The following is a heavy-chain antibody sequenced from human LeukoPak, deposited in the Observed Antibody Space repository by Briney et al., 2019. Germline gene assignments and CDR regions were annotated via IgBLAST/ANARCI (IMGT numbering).Heavy chain of an antibody. CDR2: INHSGST. CDR3: ARVRKDTMVRGGFDY. J-gene: IGHJ4*02. CDR1: GGSFSGYY. Sequence: SETLSLTCAVYGGSFSGYYWSWIRQPPGKGLEWIGEINHSGSTNYNPSLKSRVTISVDTSKNQFSLKLSSVTAADTAVYYCARVRKDTMVRGGFDYWGQGTLVTVSS. V-gene: IGHV4-34*01. D-gene: IGHD3-10*01.